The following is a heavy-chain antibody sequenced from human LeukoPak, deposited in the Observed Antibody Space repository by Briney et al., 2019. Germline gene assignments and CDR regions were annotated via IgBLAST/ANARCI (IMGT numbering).Heavy chain of an antibody. CDR3: ARESVGVHYYDSSGYFIV. J-gene: IGHJ4*02. Sequence: GGSLRLSCAASGFTFSSYAMSWVRQAPGKGLEWVPGISGSGGRGGNTYYADSMKGRFTISRDNSKNTLYLQMNSLRAEDTAVYYCARESVGVHYYDSSGYFIVWGQGTLVTVSS. CDR2: ISGSGGRGGNT. CDR1: GFTFSSYA. V-gene: IGHV3-23*01. D-gene: IGHD3-22*01.